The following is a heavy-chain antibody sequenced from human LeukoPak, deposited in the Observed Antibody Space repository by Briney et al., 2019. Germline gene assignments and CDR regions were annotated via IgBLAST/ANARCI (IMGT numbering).Heavy chain of an antibody. Sequence: ASVKVSCKASGYTFTSYGISWVRQAPGQGLEWMGWISTYNGNTNYAQKVQGRVTMSTDTSTSTAYMELRSLRSDDTAVYYCARITIFGVDVAWFDPWGQGTLVTVSS. V-gene: IGHV1-18*01. CDR3: ARITIFGVDVAWFDP. CDR1: GYTFTSYG. D-gene: IGHD3-3*01. J-gene: IGHJ5*02. CDR2: ISTYNGNT.